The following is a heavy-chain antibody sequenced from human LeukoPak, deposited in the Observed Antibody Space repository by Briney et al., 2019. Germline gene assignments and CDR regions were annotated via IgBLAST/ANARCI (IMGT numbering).Heavy chain of an antibody. Sequence: ASVKVSCKASGYTFTSYYMHWVRQAPGQGLEWMGIINPSGGSTSYAQKFQGRVTMTRDTSTSTVYMELSSLRAEDTAVYYCARNDILTGRVDYWGQGTLVTVSS. J-gene: IGHJ4*02. CDR1: GYTFTSYY. V-gene: IGHV1-46*01. CDR3: ARNDILTGRVDY. CDR2: INPSGGST. D-gene: IGHD3-9*01.